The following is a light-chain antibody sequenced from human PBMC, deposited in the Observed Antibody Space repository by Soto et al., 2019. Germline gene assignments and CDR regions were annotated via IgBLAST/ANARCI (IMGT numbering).Light chain of an antibody. CDR1: QSISSY. CDR3: QQRSIWPPLT. V-gene: IGKV3-11*01. Sequence: IVLTQSPATLSLSPGERATLSCRASQSISSYLAWYQQKPGQAPRLLVYDASNRASGITARFSASGTRTDFTLSINSAEPEDSAVYSCQQRSIWPPLTFGGGTRVELK. CDR2: DAS. J-gene: IGKJ4*01.